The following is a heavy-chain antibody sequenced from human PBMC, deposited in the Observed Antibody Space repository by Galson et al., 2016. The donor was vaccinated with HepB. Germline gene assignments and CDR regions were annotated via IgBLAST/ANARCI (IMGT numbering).Heavy chain of an antibody. CDR2: ISGSGGST. Sequence: SLRLSCAASGFTFSSYAMSWVRQAPGKGLEWVSAISGSGGSTYYADSVKGRFTISRDNSKNTLYLQMNSLRAEDTAVYYCAKVPYYQLQEKYYYYYGMDVWGQGTTVTVSS. J-gene: IGHJ6*02. CDR1: GFTFSSYA. CDR3: AKVPYYQLQEKYYYYYGMDV. D-gene: IGHD3-10*01. V-gene: IGHV3-23*01.